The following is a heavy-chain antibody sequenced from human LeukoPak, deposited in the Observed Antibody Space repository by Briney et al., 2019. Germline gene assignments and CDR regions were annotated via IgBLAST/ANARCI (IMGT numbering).Heavy chain of an antibody. D-gene: IGHD6-13*01. V-gene: IGHV7-4-1*02. CDR2: ININTGKP. J-gene: IGHJ4*02. CDR1: GYTFTSYA. CDR3: SRSTFLLAAAPDY. Sequence: GSSVNVSCKASGYTFTSYAMNWVRQAPGQGREWMGWININTGKPTTPQGFRGRTVSPLDTSVSTASLQISGLKAGETPVYYFSRSTFLLAAAPDYWGEGTLVSVSS.